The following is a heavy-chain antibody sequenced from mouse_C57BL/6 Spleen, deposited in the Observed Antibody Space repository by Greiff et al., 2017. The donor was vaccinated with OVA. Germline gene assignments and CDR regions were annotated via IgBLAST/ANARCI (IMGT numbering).Heavy chain of an antibody. CDR3: ARRGPAQDTSFAI. D-gene: IGHD3-2*02. Sequence: EVQGVESGPELVKPGASVKISCKASGYSFTDYNMNWVKQSNGKSLEWIGVINPNYGTTSYNQKFKGKATLTVDQSSRTAYMQLNSLTSEDSAVYYWARRGPAQDTSFAIWGQGTLVTVTA. J-gene: IGHJ3*01. CDR2: INPNYGTT. V-gene: IGHV1-39*01. CDR1: GYSFTDYN.